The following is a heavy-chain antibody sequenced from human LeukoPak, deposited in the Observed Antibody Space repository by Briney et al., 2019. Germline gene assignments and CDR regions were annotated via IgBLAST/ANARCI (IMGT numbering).Heavy chain of an antibody. CDR2: VSGSDENK. J-gene: IGHJ4*02. V-gene: IGHV3-11*01. CDR1: GFTFSDYY. D-gene: IGHD2-15*01. Sequence: GGSLRLSCAASGFTFSDYYMTWIRQAPGQELEWISYVSGSDENKYYAGSVRGRFAISRDNAEKSLFLQMSNVRAEDTAVYYCARAGLGGHYIDYWGQGTLVTVSS. CDR3: ARAGLGGHYIDY.